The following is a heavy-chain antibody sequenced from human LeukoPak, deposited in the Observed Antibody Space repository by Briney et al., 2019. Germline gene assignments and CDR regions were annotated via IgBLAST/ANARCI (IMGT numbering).Heavy chain of an antibody. CDR2: ISSSGSTI. Sequence: GGSPRLSCAASGFTFSSYEMNWVRQAPGKGLEWVSYISSSGSTIYYADSVKGRFTISRDNAKNSLYLQMNSLRAEDTAVYYCARDRLIGDYYYYMGVWGKGTTVTVSS. CDR1: GFTFSSYE. CDR3: ARDRLIGDYYYYMGV. J-gene: IGHJ6*03. D-gene: IGHD2-21*01. V-gene: IGHV3-48*03.